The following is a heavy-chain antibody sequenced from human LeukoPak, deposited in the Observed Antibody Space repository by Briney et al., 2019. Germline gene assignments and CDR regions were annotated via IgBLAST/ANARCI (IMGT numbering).Heavy chain of an antibody. CDR1: GYTFTSYD. CDR3: ARGPLVRLPSSFDP. D-gene: IGHD3-16*02. CDR2: MNPNSGNT. Sequence: EASVKVSCKASGYTFTSYDINWVRQATGQGLEWMGWMNPNSGNTGSAQRFQGRVTMARDTSRSTAYKELRSLTSEDTAVYYCARGPLVRLPSSFDPWGQGTLVTASS. V-gene: IGHV1-8*01. J-gene: IGHJ5*02.